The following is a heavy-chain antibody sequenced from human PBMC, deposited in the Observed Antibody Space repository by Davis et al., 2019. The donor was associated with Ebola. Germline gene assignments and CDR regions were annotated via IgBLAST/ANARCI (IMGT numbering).Heavy chain of an antibody. CDR1: GGSISSYY. D-gene: IGHD3-22*01. V-gene: IGHV4-59*01. J-gene: IGHJ4*02. CDR3: ARSAAQYYYDSSGYYSTAGTDFDY. CDR2: IYYSGST. Sequence: MPSETLSLTCTVSGGSISSYYWSWIRQPPGKGLEWIGYIYYSGSTNYNPSLKSRVTISVDTSKNQFSLKLSSVTAADTAVYYCARSAAQYYYDSSGYYSTAGTDFDYWGQGTLVTVSS.